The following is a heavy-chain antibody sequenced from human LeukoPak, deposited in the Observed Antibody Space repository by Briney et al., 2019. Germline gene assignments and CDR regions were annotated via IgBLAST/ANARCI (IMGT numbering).Heavy chain of an antibody. J-gene: IGHJ4*02. Sequence: GGSLRLSCAASGVTFSSYCMHWVRQAPGKGLEWVALISSDGNDKLYGDSVKGRFTISRDDSKSTVYLQMNSLRAEDTAVYYCTTKVIRGNSGDDYDDWGQGTLVTVSS. CDR2: ISSDGNDK. D-gene: IGHD5-12*01. V-gene: IGHV3-30*03. CDR3: TTKVIRGNSGDDYDD. CDR1: GVTFSSYC.